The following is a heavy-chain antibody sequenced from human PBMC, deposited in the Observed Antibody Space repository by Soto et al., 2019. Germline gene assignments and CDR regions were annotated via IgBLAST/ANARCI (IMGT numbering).Heavy chain of an antibody. CDR3: ARGLWGMDV. V-gene: IGHV3-33*01. CDR1: GFTFSSYG. CDR2: IWYDGSNK. J-gene: IGHJ6*02. Sequence: QVQLVESGGGVVQPGRSLRLSCAASGFTFSSYGMHWVRQAPGKGLEWVAVIWYDGSNKYYADSVKGRFTISRDNSKNTLYLQMNGLRAEDTAVYYCARGLWGMDVWGQGTTVTVSS. D-gene: IGHD2-21*01.